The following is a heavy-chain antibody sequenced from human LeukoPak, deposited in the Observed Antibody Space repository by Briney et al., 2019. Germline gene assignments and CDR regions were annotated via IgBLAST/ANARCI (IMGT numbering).Heavy chain of an antibody. Sequence: PSETLSLTCTVSGGSISSYYWSWIRQPPGKGLEWFGYIYYSGSTNYNPSLKSRVTISVDTSKNQFSLKLSSVTAADTAVYYCARGGNSGYLKQPFDYWGQGTLVTVSS. CDR3: ARGGNSGYLKQPFDY. CDR1: GGSISSYY. J-gene: IGHJ4*02. CDR2: IYYSGST. D-gene: IGHD5-12*01. V-gene: IGHV4-59*01.